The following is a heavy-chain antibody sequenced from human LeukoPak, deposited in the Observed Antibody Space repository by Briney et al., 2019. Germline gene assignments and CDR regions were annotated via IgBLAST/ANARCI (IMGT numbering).Heavy chain of an antibody. Sequence: GGSLRLSCAASGFTFSTYAMNWVRQAPGKGLEWVSTISGSGGTPHYADSVKGRFTISRDNSKNTLYLQMNSLRAEDTAVYYCARGSHIGAAGILDNWGQGTLVTVSS. J-gene: IGHJ4*02. CDR1: GFTFSTYA. D-gene: IGHD6-13*01. V-gene: IGHV3-23*01. CDR3: ARGSHIGAAGILDN. CDR2: ISGSGGTP.